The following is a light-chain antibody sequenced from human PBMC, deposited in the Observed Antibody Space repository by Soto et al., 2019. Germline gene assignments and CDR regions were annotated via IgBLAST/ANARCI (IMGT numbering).Light chain of an antibody. J-gene: IGLJ1*01. Sequence: QSALTQPASVSGSPGQSITISCTGSSSDVGTYNLVSWYQQHPGEAPKLMIYEVTKRPSGVSNRFSGSKSGNAASLTISGLQAEDEADYYCCSYAGSSYVFGTGT. CDR1: SSDVGTYNL. V-gene: IGLV2-23*02. CDR3: CSYAGSSYV. CDR2: EVT.